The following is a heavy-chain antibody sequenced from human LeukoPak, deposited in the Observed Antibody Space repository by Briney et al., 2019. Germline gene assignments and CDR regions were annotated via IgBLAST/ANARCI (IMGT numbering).Heavy chain of an antibody. CDR3: ARDWRYCSSTSCYRADLGY. CDR1: GYTFTSYG. Sequence: AASVKVSCKASGYTFTSYGISWVRQAPGQGLEWMGWISAYNGNTNYAQKLQGRVTMTTDTSTSTAYMEPRSLRSDDTAVYYCARDWRYCSSTSCYRADLGYWGQGTLVTVSS. V-gene: IGHV1-18*01. J-gene: IGHJ4*02. D-gene: IGHD2-2*01. CDR2: ISAYNGNT.